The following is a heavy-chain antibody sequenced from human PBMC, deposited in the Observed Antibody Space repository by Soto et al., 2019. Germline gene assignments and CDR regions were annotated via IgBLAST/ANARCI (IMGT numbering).Heavy chain of an antibody. D-gene: IGHD3-10*01. J-gene: IGHJ4*02. CDR2: INPSGGST. CDR3: ARAGTGGITMVQYDY. Sequence: GASVKVSCKASGYTFTSYYMHWVRQAPGQGLEWMGIINPSGGSTSYAQKFQGRVTMTRDTSTSTVYMELSSLRSEDTAVYYCARAGTGGITMVQYDYWGQGTLVTVSS. CDR1: GYTFTSYY. V-gene: IGHV1-46*01.